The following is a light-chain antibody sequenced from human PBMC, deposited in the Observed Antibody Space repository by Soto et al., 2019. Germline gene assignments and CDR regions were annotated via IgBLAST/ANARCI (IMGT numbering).Light chain of an antibody. CDR3: QQYYTYAT. CDR2: DAS. J-gene: IGKJ5*01. Sequence: DIRMTQSAATLSVSLGDRVSITWRASQSISSWLAWYQQKPGKAPKLLIYDASSLESGVPSRFSGSASGSEFNFTITGLKPDDFATYFCQQYYTYATFGHGTRLEIK. V-gene: IGKV1-5*01. CDR1: QSISSW.